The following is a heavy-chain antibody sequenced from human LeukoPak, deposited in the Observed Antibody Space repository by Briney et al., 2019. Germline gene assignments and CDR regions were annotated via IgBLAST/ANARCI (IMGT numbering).Heavy chain of an antibody. D-gene: IGHD3-10*01. V-gene: IGHV1-46*01. J-gene: IGHJ4*02. CDR2: INPSGGST. CDR3: ARVGIRFGNYPYFDY. Sequence: ASVKVSCKASGYTFTSYYMHWVRQAPGQGLEWMGIINPSGGSTSYAQKFQGRVTMTRDTSTSTVYMELSSLRSEDTAVYYCARVGIRFGNYPYFDYWGQGTLVTVSS. CDR1: GYTFTSYY.